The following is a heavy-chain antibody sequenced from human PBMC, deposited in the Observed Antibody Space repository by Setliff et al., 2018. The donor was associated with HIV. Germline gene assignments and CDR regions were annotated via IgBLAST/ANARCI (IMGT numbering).Heavy chain of an antibody. CDR2: ISGYNGNT. Sequence: GASVKVSCKASSYTFTRHGISWVRQAPGQGLEWMGWISGYNGNTKYAQSFQGRVAMTTETSTSTAYMEMRSLRSDDTAVYYCARVPFRSAWFSGGHDAFDIWGQGTMVTVSS. V-gene: IGHV1-18*01. J-gene: IGHJ3*02. CDR3: ARVPFRSAWFSGGHDAFDI. CDR1: SYTFTRHG. D-gene: IGHD6-19*01.